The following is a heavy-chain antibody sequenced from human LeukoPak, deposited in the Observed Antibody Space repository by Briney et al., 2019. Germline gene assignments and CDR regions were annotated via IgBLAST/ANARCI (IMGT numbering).Heavy chain of an antibody. V-gene: IGHV4-30-2*01. CDR1: VRSISRGGYP. Sequence: SDPQTLTCTVSVRSISRGGYPWSWIPQPPAKGLDWLWYIYQYESTYYNPPLKSRVTISVDTSKNQFSMKLSSVTAADTAVYYCARGGQYNSGWIYYYYMDVWGKGTTVTVSS. D-gene: IGHD6-19*01. CDR2: IYQYEST. CDR3: ARGGQYNSGWIYYYYMDV. J-gene: IGHJ6*03.